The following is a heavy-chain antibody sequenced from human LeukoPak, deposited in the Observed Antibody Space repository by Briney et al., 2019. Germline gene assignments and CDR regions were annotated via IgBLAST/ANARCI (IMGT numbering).Heavy chain of an antibody. V-gene: IGHV4-4*07. Sequence: SETLSLTCTVSGGSISSYYWSWIRQPAGKGLEWIGRIYSSGRTNYHPSLESRVTMSVDTSKNQFSLNLTSVTAADTAVYYCARAYGDLYFVYWGQGTLVTVSS. D-gene: IGHD4-17*01. CDR2: IYSSGRT. J-gene: IGHJ4*02. CDR1: GGSISSYY. CDR3: ARAYGDLYFVY.